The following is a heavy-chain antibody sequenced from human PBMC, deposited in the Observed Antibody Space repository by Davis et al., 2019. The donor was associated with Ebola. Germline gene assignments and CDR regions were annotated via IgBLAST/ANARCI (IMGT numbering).Heavy chain of an antibody. J-gene: IGHJ4*02. CDR2: IYPGDSDT. CDR3: ARHRPFGDYAIDY. D-gene: IGHD4-17*01. CDR1: GYSFTSYW. Sequence: GESLKISCKGSGYSFTSYWIGWVRQMPGKGLELMGIIYPGDSDTKYSPSFQGQVTFSADKSISTAYLQWSSLKASDTAMYYCARHRPFGDYAIDYWGQGTLVTVSS. V-gene: IGHV5-51*01.